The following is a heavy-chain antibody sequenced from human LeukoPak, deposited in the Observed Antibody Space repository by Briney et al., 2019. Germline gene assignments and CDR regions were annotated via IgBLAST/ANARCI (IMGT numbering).Heavy chain of an antibody. CDR3: ARIRGSLGAFDI. CDR2: IYPSDSDP. CDR1: GYTFINYW. D-gene: IGHD6-19*01. V-gene: IGHV5-51*01. J-gene: IGHJ3*02. Sequence: GESLKISCKGSGYTFINYWIGWVRQMPGKGLEWMGIIYPSDSDPRYSPSFQGHVTISADTSISTAYLQWSSLKASDTAMYYCARIRGSLGAFDIWGQGTMVTVSS.